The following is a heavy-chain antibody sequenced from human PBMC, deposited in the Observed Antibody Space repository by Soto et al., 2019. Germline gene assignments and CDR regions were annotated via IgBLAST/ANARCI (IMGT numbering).Heavy chain of an antibody. Sequence: GGSLRLSCAASGFTFSSYAMSWVRQAPGKGLEWGSAISGSGGRTYYADSVKGRFTITRDNSKNTLYLQMNSLSAEDTAVYYCAKDVAGGSYRGYWGQGTLVTVSS. CDR1: GFTFSSYA. CDR3: AKDVAGGSYRGY. J-gene: IGHJ4*02. V-gene: IGHV3-23*01. CDR2: ISGSGGRT. D-gene: IGHD2-15*01.